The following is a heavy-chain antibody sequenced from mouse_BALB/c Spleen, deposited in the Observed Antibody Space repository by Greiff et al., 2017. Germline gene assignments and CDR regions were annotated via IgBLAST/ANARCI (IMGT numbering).Heavy chain of an antibody. CDR3: ARDYRYDYWYFDV. CDR2: ISSGGST. D-gene: IGHD2-14*01. Sequence: DVMLVESGGGLVKPGGSLKLSCAASGFTFSSYAMSWVRQTPEKRLEWVASISSGGSTYYPDSVKGRFTISRDNARNILYLQMSSLRSEDTAMYYCARDYRYDYWYFDVWGAGTTVTVSS. V-gene: IGHV5-6-5*01. J-gene: IGHJ1*01. CDR1: GFTFSSYA.